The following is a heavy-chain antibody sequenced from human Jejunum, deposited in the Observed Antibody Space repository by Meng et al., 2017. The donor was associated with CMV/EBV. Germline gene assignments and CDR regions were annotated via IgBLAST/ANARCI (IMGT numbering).Heavy chain of an antibody. CDR3: ARDDGWGFDF. J-gene: IGHJ4*02. V-gene: IGHV4-59*01. D-gene: IGHD7-27*01. Sequence: LSLTCTVSGASTSPYFSSWIRQPPGKGLEWIGYVFYVGNTHYNPSLKSRATISADTSKNQFSLTLTSVSAADTAIYYCARDDGWGFDFWGPGTLVTVSS. CDR2: VFYVGNT. CDR1: GASTSPYF.